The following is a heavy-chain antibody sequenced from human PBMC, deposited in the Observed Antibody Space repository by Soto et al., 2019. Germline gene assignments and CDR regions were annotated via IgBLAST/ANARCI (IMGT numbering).Heavy chain of an antibody. Sequence: PGGSLRLSCAASGFTFSSYAMHWVRQAPGKGLEWVAVISYDGSNKYYADSVKGRFTISRDNSKNTLYLQMNSLRAEDTAVYYCARDGSSSGWLGSNYYYGMDVWGQGTTVTVSS. CDR2: ISYDGSNK. V-gene: IGHV3-30-3*01. CDR1: GFTFSSYA. CDR3: ARDGSSSGWLGSNYYYGMDV. D-gene: IGHD6-19*01. J-gene: IGHJ6*02.